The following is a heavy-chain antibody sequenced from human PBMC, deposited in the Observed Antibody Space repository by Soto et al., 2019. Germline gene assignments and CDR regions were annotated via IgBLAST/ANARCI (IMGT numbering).Heavy chain of an antibody. CDR3: AKDSKSVSVSAARVYGMDV. Sequence: HPGGSLRLSCAVSGFMFSSFAMTWVRQAPGKGLEWVSTTRSNGEHTYYADSVKGRFTVSRDNSKNTLFLEMSSLRAEDSAIYYCAKDSKSVSVSAARVYGMDVWGQGTTVTVSS. J-gene: IGHJ6*02. D-gene: IGHD2-2*01. CDR1: GFMFSSFA. V-gene: IGHV3-23*01. CDR2: TRSNGEHT.